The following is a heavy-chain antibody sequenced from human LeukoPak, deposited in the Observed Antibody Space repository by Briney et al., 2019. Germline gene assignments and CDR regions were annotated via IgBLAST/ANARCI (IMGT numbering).Heavy chain of an antibody. J-gene: IGHJ4*02. Sequence: GGSLRLSCAASGFTFSSYAMSWVRQAPGKGLECVSVISGSGGSTYYADSVKGRFTISRDSSKNTLYLQTNSLRADDTAVYYCAKRYSSSSGAFDYWGQGTLVTVSS. CDR2: ISGSGGST. D-gene: IGHD6-6*01. V-gene: IGHV3-23*01. CDR1: GFTFSSYA. CDR3: AKRYSSSSGAFDY.